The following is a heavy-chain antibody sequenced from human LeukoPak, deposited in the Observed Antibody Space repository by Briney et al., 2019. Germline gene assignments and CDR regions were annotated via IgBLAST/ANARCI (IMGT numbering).Heavy chain of an antibody. CDR2: ISAYNGNT. J-gene: IGHJ4*02. V-gene: IGHV1-18*01. CDR1: GYTFTSYG. D-gene: IGHD2-2*01. Sequence: ASVKVSCKASGYTFTSYGISWVRQAPGQGLEWMGWISAYNGNTNYAQKLQGRVTMTTDTSTSTAYMELRSLRSDDTAVYYCARPYYIYCSSTSCYAGPFDYWGQGTLVTVSS. CDR3: ARPYYIYCSSTSCYAGPFDY.